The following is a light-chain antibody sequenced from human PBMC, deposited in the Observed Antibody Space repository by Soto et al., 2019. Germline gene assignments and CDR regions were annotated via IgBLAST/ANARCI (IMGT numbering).Light chain of an antibody. J-gene: IGKJ1*01. V-gene: IGKV4-1*01. Sequence: DIVMTQSTDSLAVSLGERATINCKSSQSVLYSSNNKNYLAWYQQKPGQPPKLPIYWASTRESGVPDRFSGSGSGTDFTLTISSPQAEDVAVYYCQQYYSTPAFGQGTKVEIK. CDR2: WAS. CDR1: QSVLYSSNNKNY. CDR3: QQYYSTPA.